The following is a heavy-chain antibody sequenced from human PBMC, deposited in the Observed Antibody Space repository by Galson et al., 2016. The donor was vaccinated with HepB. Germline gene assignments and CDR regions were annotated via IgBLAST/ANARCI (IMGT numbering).Heavy chain of an antibody. CDR3: ARDEKLLYYYGTDV. CDR1: GASISSDKW. D-gene: IGHD1-26*01. V-gene: IGHV4-4*02. CDR2: IFHTGST. J-gene: IGHJ6*02. Sequence: ETLSLTCAVSGASISSDKWWSWVRQPPGKGLEWIGEIFHTGSTNYNPSLKSRVAISLDKSKNQFSLRLSSVTAADTAVYYCARDEKLLYYYGTDVWGQGTTVTVS.